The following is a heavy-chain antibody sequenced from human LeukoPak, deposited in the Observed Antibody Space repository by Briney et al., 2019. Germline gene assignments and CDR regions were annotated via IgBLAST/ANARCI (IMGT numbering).Heavy chain of an antibody. Sequence: GGSLRLSCAASGFTSTSYWMTWVRQAPGKGLHWVANINHDGTDKNYADSVKGRFTISRDNAKRSVFLQMNSLRAEDTGLYYCAREDWGPRFDPRGQGTLVTVSS. J-gene: IGHJ5*02. CDR3: AREDWGPRFDP. V-gene: IGHV3-7*05. CDR1: GFTSTSYW. D-gene: IGHD7-27*01. CDR2: INHDGTDK.